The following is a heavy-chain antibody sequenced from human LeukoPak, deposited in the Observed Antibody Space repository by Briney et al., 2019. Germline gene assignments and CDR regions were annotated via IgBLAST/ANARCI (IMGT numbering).Heavy chain of an antibody. CDR2: VSSSGST. Sequence: SETLSLTCTVSSDSITSYHWNWVRQAPQKGLEWIAFVSSSGSTNYNPSLKSRVTVSVDTSKNQFSLKLSSVTAADTAVYYCARSYPSKTSWSWGQGTMVTVSS. CDR3: ARSYPSKTSWS. CDR1: SDSITSYH. D-gene: IGHD3-16*02. V-gene: IGHV4-59*12. J-gene: IGHJ3*01.